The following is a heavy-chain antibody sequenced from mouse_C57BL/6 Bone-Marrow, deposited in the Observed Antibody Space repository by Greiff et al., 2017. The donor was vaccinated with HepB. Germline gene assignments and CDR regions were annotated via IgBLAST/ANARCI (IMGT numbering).Heavy chain of an antibody. J-gene: IGHJ1*03. D-gene: IGHD1-1*01. CDR1: EYEFPSHD. Sequence: EVKVGESGGGLVQPGESLKLSCESNEYEFPSHDMSWVRKTPEKRLELVAAINSAGGSTYYPDTMERRFIISRDNTKKTLYLQMSSLRSEDTALYYCARHNYGSRDWYFDFWGTGTTVTVSS. CDR3: ARHNYGSRDWYFDF. V-gene: IGHV5-2*03. CDR2: INSAGGST.